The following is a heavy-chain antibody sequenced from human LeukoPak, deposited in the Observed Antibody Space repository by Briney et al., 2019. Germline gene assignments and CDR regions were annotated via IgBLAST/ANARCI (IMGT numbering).Heavy chain of an antibody. CDR1: GFPFDDYA. Sequence: GGSLVLSCAASGFPFDDYAMHWVRQAPGKGLEWVSGISWNRGSIGYAGSVKGRFTISRDNAKNSLYLQMNRRRAEDTALYYCAKADVYDILTGYDYFDYWGQGTLVTVSS. V-gene: IGHV3-9*01. D-gene: IGHD3-9*01. CDR2: ISWNRGSI. J-gene: IGHJ4*02. CDR3: AKADVYDILTGYDYFDY.